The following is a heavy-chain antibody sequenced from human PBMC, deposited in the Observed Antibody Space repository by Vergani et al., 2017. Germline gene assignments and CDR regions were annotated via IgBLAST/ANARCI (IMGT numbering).Heavy chain of an antibody. Sequence: EVQLVESGGGLVQPGRSLRLSCVASGFTLDDFAMHLVRQAPGKGLEWVSGISWNSGNMAYADSVKGRFTISRDNAKNSLYLQMNSLRPEDTALYYCAKDMISTLSASSGLNYWGQGTLVTVSS. V-gene: IGHV3-9*01. CDR2: ISWNSGNM. CDR1: GFTLDDFA. D-gene: IGHD6-6*01. J-gene: IGHJ4*02. CDR3: AKDMISTLSASSGLNY.